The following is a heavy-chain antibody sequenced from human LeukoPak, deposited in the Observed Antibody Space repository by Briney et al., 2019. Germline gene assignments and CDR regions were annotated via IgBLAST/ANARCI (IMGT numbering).Heavy chain of an antibody. CDR2: MSDGEGNK. D-gene: IGHD3-3*01. CDR1: VFTFSSYA. J-gene: IGHJ5*02. V-gene: IGHV3-23*01. Sequence: GGSLRLSCADSVFTFSSYAMSCVRAALGEGLEWVAAMSDGEGNKYYADAVKGRFTISRDDSKNTLFLQMSSLRPEDTAVYYCARDFGVIRRSWGQGTLVSVSS. CDR3: ARDFGVIRRS.